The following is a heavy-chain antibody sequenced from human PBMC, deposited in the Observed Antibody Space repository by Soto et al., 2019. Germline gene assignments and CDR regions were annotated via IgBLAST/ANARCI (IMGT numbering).Heavy chain of an antibody. D-gene: IGHD2-15*01. Sequence: QVQLVQSGAEVKKPGSSVKVSCKASGGTFSSYTISWVRQAPGQGLEWMGRIIPILGIANYAQKFQGRVTITADKSTSTAYMELSSLRSEDTDVYYCARDLERYCSGGSCWGWFDPWGQGTLVTVSS. J-gene: IGHJ5*02. V-gene: IGHV1-69*08. CDR1: GGTFSSYT. CDR3: ARDLERYCSGGSCWGWFDP. CDR2: IIPILGIA.